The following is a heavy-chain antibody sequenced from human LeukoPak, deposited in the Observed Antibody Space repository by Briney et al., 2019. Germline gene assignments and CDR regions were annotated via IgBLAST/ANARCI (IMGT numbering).Heavy chain of an antibody. CDR2: INQDGSHK. Sequence: PGGSLRLSCAASGFTFRDSWMHWVRQAPGKGLEWVANINQDGSHKYYVDSVEGRFIISRDTAKNSVHLQMNSLSAEDTAVYYCARDRGFTSYDYWGQGILVTVSS. J-gene: IGHJ4*02. D-gene: IGHD5-12*01. CDR3: ARDRGFTSYDY. V-gene: IGHV3-7*01. CDR1: GFTFRDSW.